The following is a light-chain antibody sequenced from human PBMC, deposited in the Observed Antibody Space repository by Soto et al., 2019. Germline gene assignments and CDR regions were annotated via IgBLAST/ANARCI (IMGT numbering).Light chain of an antibody. J-gene: IGKJ1*01. CDR3: QQYYSTPWT. CDR1: QSVLYSSNNKNY. CDR2: WAS. V-gene: IGKV4-1*01. Sequence: DIVMTQSPDSLAVSLGERATINCKSSQSVLYSSNNKNYLAWYQQKPGQPPKLLIYWASTRESGVPDRFSGSGSGTDFTLTISSLREEDVAVYYCQQYYSTPWTFGQGTKVEIK.